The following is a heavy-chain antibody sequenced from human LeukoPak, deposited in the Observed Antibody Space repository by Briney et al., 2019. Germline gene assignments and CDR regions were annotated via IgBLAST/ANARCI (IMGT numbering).Heavy chain of an antibody. Sequence: GGSLRLSCAASGFTFSSYWMSWVRQAPGKGLEWVANIKQDGSEKYYVDSVKGRFTISRDNAKNSLYLQMNSLRAEDTAVYYCARVRNDFWSGYYWTSPYYFDYWGQGTLVTVSS. CDR2: IKQDGSEK. CDR3: ARVRNDFWSGYYWTSPYYFDY. V-gene: IGHV3-7*01. D-gene: IGHD3-3*01. J-gene: IGHJ4*02. CDR1: GFTFSSYW.